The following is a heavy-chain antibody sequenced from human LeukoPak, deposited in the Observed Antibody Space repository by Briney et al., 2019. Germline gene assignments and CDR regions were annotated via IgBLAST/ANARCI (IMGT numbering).Heavy chain of an antibody. V-gene: IGHV5-10-1*01. D-gene: IGHD4-11*01. Sequence: GESLKISCKGSGYSFTSYWISWVRQMPGKGLEWTGRIDPSDSYTNYSPSFQGHVTISADKSISTAYLQWSSLRASDTAMYYCARTLTTDIDYWGQGTLVTVSS. CDR2: IDPSDSYT. CDR1: GYSFTSYW. CDR3: ARTLTTDIDY. J-gene: IGHJ4*02.